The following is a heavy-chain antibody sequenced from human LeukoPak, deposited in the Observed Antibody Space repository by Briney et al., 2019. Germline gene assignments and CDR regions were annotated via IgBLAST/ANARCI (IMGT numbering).Heavy chain of an antibody. J-gene: IGHJ4*02. Sequence: GESLKISCAASGFTFRSYGMHWVRQAPGKGLEWVAVISYDGGNKYYADSVRGRFTISRDNSKNTLYLQMNSLRAEDTAVYYCAKVILGQWLVSGGWDYWGQGTLVTVSS. CDR2: ISYDGGNK. CDR3: AKVILGQWLVSGGWDY. V-gene: IGHV3-30*18. CDR1: GFTFRSYG. D-gene: IGHD6-19*01.